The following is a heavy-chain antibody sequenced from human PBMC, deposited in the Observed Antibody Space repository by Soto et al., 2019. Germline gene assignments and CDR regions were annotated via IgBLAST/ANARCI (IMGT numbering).Heavy chain of an antibody. CDR1: GFFFSSYA. CDR3: AKDAAMVSSTFNYFDS. V-gene: IGHV3-23*01. J-gene: IGHJ4*02. Sequence: EVQLLESGGGLVQPGGSLRLSCAASGFFFSSYAMSWVRQAPGKGLEWVSGIGGSGGYKSYADSVKGRFTISRDNSKNTLYLQMESLGAEDTAVYYCAKDAAMVSSTFNYFDSWGQGTLVAVPS. CDR2: IGGSGGYK. D-gene: IGHD6-13*01.